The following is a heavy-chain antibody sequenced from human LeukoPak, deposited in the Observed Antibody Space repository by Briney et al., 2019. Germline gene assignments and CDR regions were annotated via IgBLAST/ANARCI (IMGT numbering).Heavy chain of an antibody. CDR3: ARVPSSGSYLDY. V-gene: IGHV3-11*05. D-gene: IGHD1-26*01. CDR1: GFTFSDYF. Sequence: GESLRLSCTASGFTFSDYFMSWIRQAPGKGLEWVSFISSTSGYTDYADSVKGRFTISRDNSKNTLYLQMNSLRAEDTAVYYCARVPSSGSYLDYWGQGTLVTVSS. J-gene: IGHJ4*02. CDR2: ISSTSGYT.